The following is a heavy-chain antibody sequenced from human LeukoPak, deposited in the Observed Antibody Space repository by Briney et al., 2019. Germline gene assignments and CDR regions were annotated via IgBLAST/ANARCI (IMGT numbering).Heavy chain of an antibody. CDR2: INHSGST. J-gene: IGHJ4*02. V-gene: IGHV4-34*01. Sequence: SETLSLTCAVYGGSFSSYYWSWIRQPPGKGLGWIGEINHSGSTNYNPSLKSRVTISVDTSKNQFSLKLSSVTAADTAVYYCARGVRGYCTNGVCYEKFDYWGQGTLVTVSS. D-gene: IGHD2-8*01. CDR1: GGSFSSYY. CDR3: ARGVRGYCTNGVCYEKFDY.